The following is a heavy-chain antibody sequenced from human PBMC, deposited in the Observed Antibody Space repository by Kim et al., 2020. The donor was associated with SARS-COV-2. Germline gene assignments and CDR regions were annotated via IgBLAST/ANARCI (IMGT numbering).Heavy chain of an antibody. CDR1: GFTFSSCA. Sequence: GGSLRLSCAASGFTFSSCAIHWVRQAPGKGWEWVAVISYDGSNKNYADSVKGRFTISRDNSKNTLYLQMNSLRAEDTALYYCARDSWSRLRGLTYSYYGMDVWGQGTTVTVSS. D-gene: IGHD3-10*01. CDR3: ARDSWSRLRGLTYSYYGMDV. J-gene: IGHJ6*02. CDR2: ISYDGSNK. V-gene: IGHV3-30-3*01.